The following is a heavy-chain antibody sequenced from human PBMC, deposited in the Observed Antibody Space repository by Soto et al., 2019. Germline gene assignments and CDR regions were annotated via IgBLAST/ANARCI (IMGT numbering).Heavy chain of an antibody. J-gene: IGHJ6*02. Sequence: GGSLRLSCTASGLNFSSEAMTWVRQIPGKGLEWVAGISGSGFGAYHADSVKGRFTISRDNSKNTVFLQMNSLRPEDTAVYYCAKDLHTTCGVVIRGSGLDVWGQGXTVTVSS. CDR3: AKDLHTTCGVVIRGSGLDV. CDR2: ISGSGFGA. D-gene: IGHD3-3*01. CDR1: GLNFSSEA. V-gene: IGHV3-23*01.